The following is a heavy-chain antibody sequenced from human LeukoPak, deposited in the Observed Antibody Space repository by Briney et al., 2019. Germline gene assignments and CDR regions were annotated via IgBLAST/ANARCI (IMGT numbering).Heavy chain of an antibody. J-gene: IGHJ6*03. CDR1: GYTFTGYY. CDR2: MNPNSGNT. CDR3: ARGAELQLWSSPYYYYYMDV. D-gene: IGHD5-18*01. V-gene: IGHV1-8*03. Sequence: ASVKVSCKASGYTFTGYYMHWVRQAPGQGLEWMGWMNPNSGNTGYSQKFEGRVTITRNPSISTAYMELSSLRSEDTAVYYCARGAELQLWSSPYYYYYMDVWGKGTTVTVSS.